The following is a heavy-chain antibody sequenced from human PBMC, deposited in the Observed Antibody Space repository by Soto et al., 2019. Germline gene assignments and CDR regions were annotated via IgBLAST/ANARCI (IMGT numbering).Heavy chain of an antibody. CDR1: TFTFTNYA. J-gene: IGHJ4*02. CDR3: ATISDRGIAAALDF. D-gene: IGHD6-13*01. V-gene: IGHV3-23*01. CDR2: ISDSGGTT. Sequence: EVQLLESGGGLVPPGGSLRLSCVASTFTFTNYAMSWVRQAPGEGLEWASAISDSGGTTYYAESVKGRFSISRDNSKNTLCLHLNSLRVEDTAIYYCATISDRGIAAALDFWGQGTLVTVSS.